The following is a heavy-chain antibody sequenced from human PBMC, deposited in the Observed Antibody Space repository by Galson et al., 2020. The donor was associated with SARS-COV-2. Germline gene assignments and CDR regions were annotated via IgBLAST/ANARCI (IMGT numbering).Heavy chain of an antibody. J-gene: IGHJ4*02. D-gene: IGHD2-21*01. CDR3: VRDDGIAPYDY. V-gene: IGHV3-53*05. CDR1: GFTVSNKY. Sequence: METGGSLRLSCAASGFTVSNKYMSWVRQAPGKGLEWVSVIYNIGTTNYADYVWGRFTISRDTSKNMVNLQMNSLRAEDTAVYYCVRDDGIAPYDYWGQGTLVTVSS. CDR2: IYNIGTT.